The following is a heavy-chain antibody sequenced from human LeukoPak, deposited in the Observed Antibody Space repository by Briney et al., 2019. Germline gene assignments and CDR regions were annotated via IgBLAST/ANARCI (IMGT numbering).Heavy chain of an antibody. CDR3: ARAWGEDIAARPYYFDY. J-gene: IGHJ4*02. CDR1: GYTFSNYA. CDR2: ISAYNGNT. V-gene: IGHV1-18*01. Sequence: SVKVSCKASGYTFSNYAISWVRQAPGQALEWMGWISAYNGNTNYAPKLQGRVTMTTDTSTSAAYMELRSLRSDDTAVYYCARAWGEDIAARPYYFDYWGQGSLVTVSS. D-gene: IGHD6-6*01.